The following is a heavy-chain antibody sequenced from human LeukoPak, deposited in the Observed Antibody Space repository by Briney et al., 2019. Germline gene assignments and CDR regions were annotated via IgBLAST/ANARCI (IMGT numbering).Heavy chain of an antibody. CDR1: GFTFSSYG. Sequence: GGSLRLSCAASGFTFSSYGMSWVRQAPGKGLEWVSAISGSGGSTYYADSVKGRFTISRDNSKNTLYLQMNSLRAEDTAVYYCAKDGSGSYYPYYYYLDVWGKGTTVTISS. CDR2: ISGSGGST. D-gene: IGHD1-26*01. J-gene: IGHJ6*03. V-gene: IGHV3-23*01. CDR3: AKDGSGSYYPYYYYLDV.